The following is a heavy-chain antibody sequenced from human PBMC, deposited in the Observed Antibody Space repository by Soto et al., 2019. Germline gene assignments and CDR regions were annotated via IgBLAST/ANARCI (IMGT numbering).Heavy chain of an antibody. J-gene: IGHJ6*03. CDR1: GGSMISYY. CDR2: IYYSWST. Sequence: AASPSLSSKVWGGSMISYYWSWIGQPPGKGLGCLGYIYYSWSTNYNPSLKIRFTISVYTSKTQXSLKLSSVTAADTAVYYCATIGAVADCSSTSCYGSEGYYYYYMDVWGKGTTVTVSS. V-gene: IGHV4-59*08. CDR3: ATIGAVADCSSTSCYGSEGYYYYYMDV. D-gene: IGHD2-2*01.